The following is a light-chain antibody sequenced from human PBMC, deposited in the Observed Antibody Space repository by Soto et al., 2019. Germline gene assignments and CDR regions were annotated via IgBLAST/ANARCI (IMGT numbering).Light chain of an antibody. CDR3: QQYKNWPPLT. CDR1: QSVSSN. Sequence: EIVMTQSPTTLSVSPGERATLSCRASQSVSSNLAWYQQKPGQAPRLLIYGAFTRATGIPARFSGSGSGTVFTITISSLQSEDFAIYYCQQYKNWPPLTFGGGTKVEIK. V-gene: IGKV3-15*01. J-gene: IGKJ4*01. CDR2: GAF.